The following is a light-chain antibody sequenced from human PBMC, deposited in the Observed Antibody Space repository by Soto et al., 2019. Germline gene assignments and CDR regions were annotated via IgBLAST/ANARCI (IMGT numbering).Light chain of an antibody. CDR3: GLYMGSGISV. Sequence: QTVVTQEPSFSVSPGRTVTLTCGLSSGSVSTSNYPSWYQQTPGQAPRTLIYGTNTRSSGVPGRFSCSILGNKAALTITGAQADDESDYYCGLYMGSGISVFGGGTKLTVL. J-gene: IGLJ3*02. CDR1: SGSVSTSNY. CDR2: GTN. V-gene: IGLV8-61*01.